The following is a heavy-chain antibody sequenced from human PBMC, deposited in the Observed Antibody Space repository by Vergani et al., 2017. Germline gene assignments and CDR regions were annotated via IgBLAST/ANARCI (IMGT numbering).Heavy chain of an antibody. D-gene: IGHD6-13*01. J-gene: IGHJ5*02. CDR1: GYTFTSYG. Sequence: QVQLVQSGAEVKKPGASVKVSCKASGYTFTSYGISWVRQAPGQGLEWMGWISAYNGNTNYAQKLQGRVTMTTDTSTSTAYMELRSLRSDDPAVYYCARQVDSSLPHTPNWFDPWGQGTLVTVSS. V-gene: IGHV1-18*01. CDR3: ARQVDSSLPHTPNWFDP. CDR2: ISAYNGNT.